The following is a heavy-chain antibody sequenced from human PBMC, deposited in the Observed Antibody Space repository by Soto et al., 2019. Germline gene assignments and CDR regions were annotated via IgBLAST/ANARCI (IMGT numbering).Heavy chain of an antibody. CDR3: TTDSYSSMVVVRFDY. D-gene: IGHD2-15*01. V-gene: IGHV3-15*07. CDR1: GFPFTKAS. CDR2: IKSRALGGTT. J-gene: IGHJ4*01. Sequence: GGPTLSCAGSGFPFTKASINCVRHVPEKWLEWVGRIKSRALGGTTDFAAPVRGRFAITRDDSRNVAYMQMNSLHTEDTAVYYCTTDSYSSMVVVRFDYWGHGSLVTVSS.